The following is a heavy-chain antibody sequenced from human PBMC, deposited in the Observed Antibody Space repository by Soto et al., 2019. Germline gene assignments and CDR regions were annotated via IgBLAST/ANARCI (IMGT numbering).Heavy chain of an antibody. CDR1: GFTFSNAW. CDR3: TTGITIFGVAGVDY. CDR2: IKSKTDGGTT. V-gene: IGHV3-15*01. Sequence: GGSLRLSCAASGFTFSNAWMSWVRQAPGNGLEWVGRIKSKTDGGTTDYAAPVKGRFTISRDDSKNTLYLQMNSLKTEDTAVYYCTTGITIFGVAGVDYWGQGTLVTVSS. J-gene: IGHJ4*02. D-gene: IGHD3-3*01.